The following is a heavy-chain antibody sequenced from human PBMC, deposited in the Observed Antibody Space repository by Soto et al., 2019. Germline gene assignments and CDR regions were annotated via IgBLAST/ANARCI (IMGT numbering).Heavy chain of an antibody. J-gene: IGHJ6*02. CDR2: IVPSLDTT. CDR1: GGTFSSSG. CDR3: ARWPQPRYTADPYAVDV. V-gene: IGHV1-69*11. Sequence: SVKVSCKASGGTFSSSGFSWVRQAPGQGLEWMGMIVPSLDTTNYAQKFQARVTITADEVTSTAYMELRSMRSEDTAVYYCARWPQPRYTADPYAVDVWGQGTRVTVSS. D-gene: IGHD3-16*02.